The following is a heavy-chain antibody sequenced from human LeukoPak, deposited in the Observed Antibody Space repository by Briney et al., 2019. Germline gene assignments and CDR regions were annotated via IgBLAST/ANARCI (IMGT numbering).Heavy chain of an antibody. V-gene: IGHV3-20*04. Sequence: GGSLRLSCAGSGFNFADYGIRWVRQAPGKGLEWVSGINWNGGSTKYADSVKGRFIISRDNAENSLFLQMNILRDEDTALYYCARAYSYGYLDYFDYWGQGTLVTVSS. CDR3: ARAYSYGYLDYFDY. CDR1: GFNFADYG. D-gene: IGHD5-18*01. CDR2: INWNGGST. J-gene: IGHJ4*02.